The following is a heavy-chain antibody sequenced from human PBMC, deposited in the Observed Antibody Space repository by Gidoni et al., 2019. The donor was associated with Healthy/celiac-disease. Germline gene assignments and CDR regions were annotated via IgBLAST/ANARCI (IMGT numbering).Heavy chain of an antibody. Sequence: HLQLQESGPGLVKPSETLSLTCTVSGGSISSSSYYWGWIRQPPGKGLEWIGSIYYSGITYYNPSLKSRVTISVDTSKNQFSLKLSSVTAADTAVYYCARHGGVLMVYAFDYWGQGTLVTVSS. CDR1: GGSISSSSYY. CDR2: IYYSGIT. CDR3: ARHGGVLMVYAFDY. D-gene: IGHD2-8*01. J-gene: IGHJ4*02. V-gene: IGHV4-39*01.